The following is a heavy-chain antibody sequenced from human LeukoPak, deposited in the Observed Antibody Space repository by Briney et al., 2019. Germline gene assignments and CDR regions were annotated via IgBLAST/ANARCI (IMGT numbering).Heavy chain of an antibody. V-gene: IGHV3-23*01. CDR2: ISGSGGST. CDR1: GFTFSSYA. CDR3: AKVPIDFWSGPNVRQYYFDY. J-gene: IGHJ4*02. D-gene: IGHD3-3*01. Sequence: SGGSLRLSCAASGFTFSSYAMSWVRQAPGKGLEWVSAISGSGGSTYYADSVKGRFTISGDNSKNTLYLQMNSLRAEDTAVYYCAKVPIDFWSGPNVRQYYFDYWGQGTLVTVSS.